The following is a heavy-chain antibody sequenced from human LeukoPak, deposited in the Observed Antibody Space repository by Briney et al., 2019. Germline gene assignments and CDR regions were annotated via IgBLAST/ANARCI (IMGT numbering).Heavy chain of an antibody. CDR1: GYTFTNYG. D-gene: IGHD6-19*01. CDR2: ISAHDGTR. J-gene: IGHJ4*02. Sequence: ASVKVSCKASGYTFTNYGITWVRQAPGQGPEWMGWISAHDGTRNYALKHEDRVTMTTDTSTSTAYMELRGLRSDDTAVYYCARRSTLYSSGRFYFDYWGQGTLVTVSS. CDR3: ARRSTLYSSGRFYFDY. V-gene: IGHV1-18*01.